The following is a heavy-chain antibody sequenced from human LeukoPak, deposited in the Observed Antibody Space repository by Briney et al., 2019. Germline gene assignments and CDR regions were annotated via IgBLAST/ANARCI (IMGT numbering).Heavy chain of an antibody. CDR2: LNPTSGNT. J-gene: IGHJ4*02. D-gene: IGHD2-15*01. V-gene: IGHV1-8*01. Sequence: SVKVSCKASGYTFTSYDIKWVRQAPGQGLKSMGWLNPTSGNTGYAQKFQVRVTMTRNTSISTAYMELTSLRSEDTALYYYSHGSPGVYCSAGSCTFFVSWGEGTLVTVSS. CDR1: GYTFTSYD. CDR3: SHGSPGVYCSAGSCTFFVS.